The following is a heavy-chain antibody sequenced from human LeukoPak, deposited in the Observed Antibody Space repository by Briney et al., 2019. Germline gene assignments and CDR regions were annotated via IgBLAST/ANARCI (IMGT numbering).Heavy chain of an antibody. D-gene: IGHD3-22*01. Sequence: ASVKVSCKASGYTFTSYGISWVRQAPGQGLEWMGWISAYNGNTNYAQKLQGRVTMTTDTSTSTAYMELRSLRSDDTAVYYRARDQRNPIRRYYYDSSGTCGDYWGQGTLVTVSS. J-gene: IGHJ4*02. V-gene: IGHV1-18*01. CDR2: ISAYNGNT. CDR3: ARDQRNPIRRYYYDSSGTCGDY. CDR1: GYTFTSYG.